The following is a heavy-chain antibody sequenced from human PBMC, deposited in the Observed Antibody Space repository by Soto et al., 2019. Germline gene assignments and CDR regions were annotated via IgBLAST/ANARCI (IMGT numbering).Heavy chain of an antibody. CDR3: ATAAIMLRWFDP. Sequence: SETLSLTCTVSGGSVSSGSYYWSWIRQPPGKGLEWIGEINHSGSTNYNPSLKSRVTISVDTSKNQFSLKLSSVTAADTAVYYCATAAIMLRWFDPWGQGTLVTVSS. CDR1: GGSVSSGSYY. CDR2: INHSGST. J-gene: IGHJ5*02. V-gene: IGHV4-39*07. D-gene: IGHD2-8*01.